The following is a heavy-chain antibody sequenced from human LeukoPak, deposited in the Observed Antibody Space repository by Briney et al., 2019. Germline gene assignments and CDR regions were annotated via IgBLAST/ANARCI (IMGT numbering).Heavy chain of an antibody. V-gene: IGHV1-69*02. D-gene: IGHD5-12*01. CDR2: IIPILGIA. CDR3: ARGYGDYGMDV. CDR1: GGTFSSYT. J-gene: IGHJ6*02. Sequence: ASVKVSCKASGGTFSSYTISWVRQAPGQGLEWMGRIIPILGIANYAQKFQGRVTITVDKSTSTAYMELSSLRSEDTAVYYCARGYGDYGMDVWGQGTTVTVSS.